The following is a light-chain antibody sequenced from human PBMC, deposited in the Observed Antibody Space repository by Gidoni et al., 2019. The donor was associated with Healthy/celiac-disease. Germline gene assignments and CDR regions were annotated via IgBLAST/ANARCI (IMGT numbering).Light chain of an antibody. Sequence: DIQMPQSPSPLSASVGDRVTITCRASQSISSWLAWYQQKPGKAPKLLIYKASSLESGVPSRFSGSGSGTEFTLTISSLQPDDFATYYCQQYNSYLWTFGQGTKVEIK. CDR3: QQYNSYLWT. J-gene: IGKJ1*01. CDR2: KAS. CDR1: QSISSW. V-gene: IGKV1-5*03.